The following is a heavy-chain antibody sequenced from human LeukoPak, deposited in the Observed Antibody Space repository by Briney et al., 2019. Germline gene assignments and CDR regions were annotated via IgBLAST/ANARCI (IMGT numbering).Heavy chain of an antibody. CDR1: GFTRDDYA. CDR2: ISGDGGST. D-gene: IGHD3-9*01. Sequence: PGGSLRHSRAASGFTRDDYAMHWVRQPPGKGLEWVSLISGDGGSTSYADSVKGRFTISRDNSKNSLYLQMNSLRAEDTALYYCAKDYNFDCSNSYFDYWGQGTLVTVSS. CDR3: AKDYNFDCSNSYFDY. V-gene: IGHV3-43*02. J-gene: IGHJ4*02.